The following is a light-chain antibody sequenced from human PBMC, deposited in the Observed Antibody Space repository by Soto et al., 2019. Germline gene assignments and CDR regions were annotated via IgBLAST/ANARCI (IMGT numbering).Light chain of an antibody. CDR2: DAS. V-gene: IGKV3-11*01. J-gene: IGKJ5*01. Sequence: EIVMTQSPGTLSVSPGERATLSCRASQSVGRDLAWYQQKPGQAPRLLIYDASKRATGIPARFSGSGSGTDFTLTISSLEPEDFAVYYCQHRRNWPTFGQGTRLEIK. CDR3: QHRRNWPT. CDR1: QSVGRD.